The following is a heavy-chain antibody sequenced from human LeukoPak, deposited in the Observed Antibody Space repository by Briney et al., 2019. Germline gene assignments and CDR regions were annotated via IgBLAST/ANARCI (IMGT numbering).Heavy chain of an antibody. CDR2: IYPGDSDT. CDR3: ARHRGLYYDILRGAFDI. V-gene: IGHV5-51*01. CDR1: GYSFTSYW. J-gene: IGHJ3*02. Sequence: GESLKISCKGSGYSFTSYWIGWVRQMPGKGLEWTGSIYPGDSDTRYSPSFQGQVTISADKSISTAYLQWSSLKASDTAMYYCARHRGLYYDILRGAFDIWGQGTMVTVSS. D-gene: IGHD3-22*01.